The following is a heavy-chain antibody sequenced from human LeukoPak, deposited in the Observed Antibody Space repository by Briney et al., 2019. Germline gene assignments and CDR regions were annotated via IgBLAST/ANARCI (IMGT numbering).Heavy chain of an antibody. V-gene: IGHV3-23*01. J-gene: IGHJ6*03. D-gene: IGHD4-17*01. CDR3: ARWVTTGYYYYYMDV. CDR2: ISGSGGST. CDR1: GFTFSSYA. Sequence: GGSLRLSCAASGFTFSSYAMNWVRQAPGKGLEWVSTISGSGGSTYYADSVKGRFTISRDNSKNTLYLQMNSLRAEDTAVYYCARWVTTGYYYYYMDVWGKGTTVTVSS.